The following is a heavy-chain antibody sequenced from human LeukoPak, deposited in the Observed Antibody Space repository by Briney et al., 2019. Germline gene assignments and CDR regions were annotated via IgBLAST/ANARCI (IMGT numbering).Heavy chain of an antibody. CDR1: GFTFSSYG. V-gene: IGHV3-30*02. CDR2: IRYDGSNK. CDR3: AKVRSSMYYFDY. J-gene: IGHJ4*02. Sequence: GGSLRLSCAASGFTFSSYGMHWVRQAPGKGLEWVAFIRYDGSNKYYADSVKGRFTISRGNSKNTLYLQMNSLRAEDTAVYYCAKVRSSMYYFDYWGQGTLVTASS. D-gene: IGHD6-6*01.